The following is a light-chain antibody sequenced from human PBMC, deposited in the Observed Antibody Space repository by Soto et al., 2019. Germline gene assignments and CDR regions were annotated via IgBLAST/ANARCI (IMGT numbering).Light chain of an antibody. CDR2: EVS. J-gene: IGLJ1*01. CDR1: SSDVGGYNY. CDR3: SSYTSSRTGYV. V-gene: IGLV2-14*01. Sequence: QSVLTQPASVSGSPGQSITISCTGTSSDVGGYNYVSWYQQHPGKAPKLMIYEVSNRPSGVSNRFSGSKSGNTASLTISGLQAEDVSDYYCSSYTSSRTGYVFVTGTTSPS.